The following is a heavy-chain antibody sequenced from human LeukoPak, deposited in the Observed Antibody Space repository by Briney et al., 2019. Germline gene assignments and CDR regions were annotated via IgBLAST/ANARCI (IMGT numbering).Heavy chain of an antibody. CDR3: ARGGTSAGPGFDY. CDR2: TYYRSKFYS. V-gene: IGHV6-1*01. CDR1: GDSVSSNSGA. J-gene: IGHJ4*02. D-gene: IGHD6-13*01. Sequence: SQTLSLTCAISGDSVSSNSGAWNWIRQSPSRGLVWLGRTYYRSKFYSEYSVSAKSRIAINPDTSKNQFSLQLNSVTPEDTAVYYCARGGTSAGPGFDYWGQGTLVTVSS.